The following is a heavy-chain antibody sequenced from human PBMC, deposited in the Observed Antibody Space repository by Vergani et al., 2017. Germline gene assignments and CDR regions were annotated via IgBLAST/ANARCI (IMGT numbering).Heavy chain of an antibody. D-gene: IGHD3-9*01. Sequence: EVQPVESGGGLVKPGGSLRLSCTTSGFTFSSAWMSWVRQAPGKGLEWVARIRPKTDGETTDYAAPGKGRFTISRDDSKNTLYLQMNSLKTEDTAVYYWTTPTKGELRYYFDYWGQGTLVTVSS. CDR1: GFTFSSAW. V-gene: IGHV3-15*01. CDR2: IRPKTDGETT. CDR3: TTPTKGELRYYFDY. J-gene: IGHJ4*02.